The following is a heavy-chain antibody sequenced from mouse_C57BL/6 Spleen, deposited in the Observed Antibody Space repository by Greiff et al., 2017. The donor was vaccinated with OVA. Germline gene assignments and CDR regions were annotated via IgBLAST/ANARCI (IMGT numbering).Heavy chain of an antibody. CDR3: ARSGAAQALY. D-gene: IGHD3-2*02. Sequence: VQLVESGPELVKPGASVKISCKASGYAFSSSWMNWVKQRPGKGLEWIGRIYPGDGDTNYNGKFKGKATLTADKSSSTAYMQLSSLTSEDSAVYFCARSGAAQALYWGQGTLVTVSA. CDR1: GYAFSSSW. J-gene: IGHJ3*01. CDR2: IYPGDGDT. V-gene: IGHV1-82*01.